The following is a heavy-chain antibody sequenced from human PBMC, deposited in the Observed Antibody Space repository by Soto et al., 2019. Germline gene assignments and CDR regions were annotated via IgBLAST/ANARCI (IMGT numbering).Heavy chain of an antibody. J-gene: IGHJ4*02. CDR3: ARPPSSGWFPIFDY. CDR1: GGTFNSYA. V-gene: IGHV1-69*12. D-gene: IGHD6-19*01. Sequence: QVQLVQSGAEVKKPGSSVRVSCKASGGTFNSYAIGWVRQAPGQGLEWMGGIIPFFGTANYAQKFQGRVTITADESTSTAYMELSSLRSEVTAVYYCARPPSSGWFPIFDYWGQGTLVTVSS. CDR2: IIPFFGTA.